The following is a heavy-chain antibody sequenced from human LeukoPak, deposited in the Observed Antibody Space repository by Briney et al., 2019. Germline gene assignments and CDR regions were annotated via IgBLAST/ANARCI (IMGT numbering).Heavy chain of an antibody. Sequence: GGSLRLSCAASGFIFSNAWMSWVRQAPGKGLEWVVRIKTKTDGETTDYAAHVKGRFTISRDDSKNTLYLQMNSLKTEDTAVYYCTTAYCSTTRCYGAFDLWGQGTMVTVSS. CDR2: IKTKTDGETT. D-gene: IGHD2-2*01. CDR1: GFIFSNAW. J-gene: IGHJ3*01. V-gene: IGHV3-15*01. CDR3: TTAYCSTTRCYGAFDL.